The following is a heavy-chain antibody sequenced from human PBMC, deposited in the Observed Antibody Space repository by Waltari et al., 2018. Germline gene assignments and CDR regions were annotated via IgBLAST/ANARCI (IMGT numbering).Heavy chain of an antibody. J-gene: IGHJ3*02. V-gene: IGHV3-72*01. CDR1: GFTFSDHY. CDR3: ARGDDAFDI. CDR2: TRNKANSYTT. Sequence: EVQLVESGGGLVQPGGSLRLSCAASGFTFSDHYMDWVRQAPGKGLEWVGRTRNKANSYTTEYAASVKGRFTISRDDSKNSLYLQMNSLKTEDTAVYYCARGDDAFDIWGQGTMVTVSS.